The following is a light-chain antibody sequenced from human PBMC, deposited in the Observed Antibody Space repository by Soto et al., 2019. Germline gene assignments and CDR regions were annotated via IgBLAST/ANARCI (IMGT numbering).Light chain of an antibody. V-gene: IGKV4-1*01. CDR1: QSVLYSSNNKNY. Sequence: DIVMTQSPDSLAVSLGERATINCKSSQSVLYSSNNKNYLAWYQQKPGQPPKLLIYWASTRESGVPDRFSGSGSWTDFTLTISSLQAEDVAVYDCQQYYSTPDTFGPGTKVDIK. CDR2: WAS. CDR3: QQYYSTPDT. J-gene: IGKJ3*01.